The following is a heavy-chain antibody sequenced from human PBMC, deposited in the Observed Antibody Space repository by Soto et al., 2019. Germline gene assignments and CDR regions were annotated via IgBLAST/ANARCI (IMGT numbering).Heavy chain of an antibody. J-gene: IGHJ4*02. CDR3: VKGSVDY. Sequence: QVQLVESGGGVVQPGRSLRLSCAASGFTFSSYGMHWVRQAPGKGLEWVAVISYDGSNKYYADSVKGRFTISRDNSKNTLYLQMNSLRAEDTAVYYCVKGSVDYWGQGTLVTVSS. V-gene: IGHV3-30*18. CDR2: ISYDGSNK. D-gene: IGHD1-26*01. CDR1: GFTFSSYG.